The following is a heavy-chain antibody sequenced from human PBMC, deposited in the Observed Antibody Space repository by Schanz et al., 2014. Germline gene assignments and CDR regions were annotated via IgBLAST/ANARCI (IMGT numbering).Heavy chain of an antibody. CDR2: ISSSSSYI. J-gene: IGHJ1*01. Sequence: EGQLLESGGGLIQPGGSLRLSCAASGFTFSSYAMSWVRQAPGKGLEWVSSISSSSSYIYYADSVKGRFTISRDNAKNSVSLQMRRLRVEDTAVYYCASGVHVSSLQKGLQFWGRGTLVIVSS. V-gene: IGHV3-21*01. CDR3: ASGVHVSSLQKGLQF. D-gene: IGHD3-10*01. CDR1: GFTFSSYA.